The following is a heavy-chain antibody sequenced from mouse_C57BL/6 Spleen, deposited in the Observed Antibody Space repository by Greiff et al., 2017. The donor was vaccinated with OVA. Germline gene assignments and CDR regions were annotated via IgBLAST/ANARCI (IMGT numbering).Heavy chain of an antibody. CDR3: ARHEPLLDY. J-gene: IGHJ2*01. Sequence: EVKLMESGGGLVKPGGSLKLSCAASGFTFSSYTMSWVRQTPEKRLEWVATISGGGGNTYYPDSVKGRFTISRDNAKNTLYLQMSSLRSEDTALYYCARHEPLLDYWGQGTTLTVSS. CDR1: GFTFSSYT. CDR2: ISGGGGNT. V-gene: IGHV5-9*01.